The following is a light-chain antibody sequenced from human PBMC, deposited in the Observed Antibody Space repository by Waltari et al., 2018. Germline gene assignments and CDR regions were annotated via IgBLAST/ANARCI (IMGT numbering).Light chain of an antibody. J-gene: IGKJ4*01. Sequence: DIVMTQSPDSLAVSLGARATINCMSSQSVLSSSNNKNYLDWYQQKPGQPPKLLIYWASTRESGVPDRFSGGGSGTDFTLTISSLQAEDVAVYYCQQYYGSPLTFGGGTKVEIK. CDR1: QSVLSSSNNKNY. CDR3: QQYYGSPLT. V-gene: IGKV4-1*01. CDR2: WAS.